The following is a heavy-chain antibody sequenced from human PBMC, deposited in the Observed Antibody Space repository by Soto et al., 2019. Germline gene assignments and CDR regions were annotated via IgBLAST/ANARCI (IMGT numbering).Heavy chain of an antibody. CDR2: ISYDGSNK. CDR1: GFTFSSYA. J-gene: IGHJ4*02. CDR3: ARDRMYSSSWYDY. D-gene: IGHD6-13*01. Sequence: QVQLVESGGGVVQPGRSLRLSCAASGFTFSSYAMHWVRQAPGKGLEWVAVISYDGSNKYYADSVKGRFTISRDNSKNTLYLEMNRLRAEDTAVYYGARDRMYSSSWYDYWGQGTLVTVSS. V-gene: IGHV3-30-3*01.